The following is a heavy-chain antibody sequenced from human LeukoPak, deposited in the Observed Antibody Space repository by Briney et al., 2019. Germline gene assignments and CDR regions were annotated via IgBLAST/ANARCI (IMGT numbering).Heavy chain of an antibody. J-gene: IGHJ4*02. V-gene: IGHV1-8*03. Sequence: GASVKVSCKASGYTFTSYDINWVRQATGQGLEWMGWMNPNSGNTGYAQKFQGRVTITSNTSISTDYMELSSLRSEDTAVYYCAREYSSSSGDYWGQGTLVTVSS. CDR3: AREYSSSSGDY. CDR1: GYTFTSYD. D-gene: IGHD6-6*01. CDR2: MNPNSGNT.